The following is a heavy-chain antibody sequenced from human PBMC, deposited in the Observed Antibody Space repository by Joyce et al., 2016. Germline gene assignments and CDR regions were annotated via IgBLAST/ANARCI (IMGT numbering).Heavy chain of an antibody. CDR1: GGTFSSYT. CDR3: AREVAAPPYYYYGMDV. J-gene: IGHJ6*02. Sequence: QVQLVQSGAEVKKPGSSVKVSCKATGGTFSSYTISWVRQAPGQGIEWMGRIIPILGIAKYPQKFQGRVTITADKSTSTAYMELSSLRSEDTAVYYCAREVAAPPYYYYGMDVWGQGTTVTVSS. D-gene: IGHD2-15*01. V-gene: IGHV1-69*08. CDR2: IIPILGIA.